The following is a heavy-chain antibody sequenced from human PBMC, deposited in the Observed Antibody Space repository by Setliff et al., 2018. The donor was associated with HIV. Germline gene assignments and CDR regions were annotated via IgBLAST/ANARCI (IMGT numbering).Heavy chain of an antibody. V-gene: IGHV3-48*01. CDR2: ISPSSSTL. Sequence: GGSLRLSCVASGLTFSSYSMNWVRQAPGKGLEWVSYISPSSSTLYYADSVKGRFTISRDNAKNTLYLQLNSLRAEDTAVYYCAKDREWGSSWSFYFDYWGQGTLVTVSS. D-gene: IGHD6-13*01. CDR1: GLTFSSYS. J-gene: IGHJ4*02. CDR3: AKDREWGSSWSFYFDY.